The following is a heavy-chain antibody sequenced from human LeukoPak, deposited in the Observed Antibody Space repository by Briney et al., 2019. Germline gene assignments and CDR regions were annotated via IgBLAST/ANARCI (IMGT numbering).Heavy chain of an antibody. D-gene: IGHD3-9*01. CDR2: IYYSGST. CDR3: ATQLRYFDFVDC. V-gene: IGHV4-39*01. CDR1: GGSISSSSYY. Sequence: SETLSLTCTVSGGSISSSSYYWGWIRQPPGKGLEWIGSIYYSGSTYYNPSLKSRVTISVDTSKNQFSLKLSSVTAADTAVYYCATQLRYFDFVDCWGQGTLVTVSS. J-gene: IGHJ4*02.